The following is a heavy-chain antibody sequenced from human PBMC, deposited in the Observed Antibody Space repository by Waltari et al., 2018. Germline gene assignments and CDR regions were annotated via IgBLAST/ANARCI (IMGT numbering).Heavy chain of an antibody. CDR2: IWYDGSHE. Sequence: QVQLVESGGGVVQPGRSLRLSCATSGFPFSGFGIHCVRQAPGKGLEWVAGIWYDGSHEYYVDSVKGRFSISRDNSKNTLYLQMDSLRPDDTAVYYCARDSQRFVVVTSTPLNNWFDSWGQGTLVTVSS. CDR3: ARDSQRFVVVTSTPLNNWFDS. CDR1: GFPFSGFG. J-gene: IGHJ5*01. D-gene: IGHD2-21*02. V-gene: IGHV3-33*01.